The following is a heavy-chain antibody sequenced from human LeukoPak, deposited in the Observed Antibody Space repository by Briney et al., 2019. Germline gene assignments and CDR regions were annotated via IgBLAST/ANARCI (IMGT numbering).Heavy chain of an antibody. CDR2: ISGSGGST. CDR1: GFTFSSYA. CDR3: VKGANLVSVDFDY. Sequence: RGGSLRLSCAASGFTFSSYAMSWVRQAPGKGLEWVSLISGSGGSTYYADSVKGRFTISRDNSKNTLYLQMNSLRAEDTAVYYYVKGANLVSVDFDYWGQGTLVTVSS. V-gene: IGHV3-23*01. D-gene: IGHD2-15*01. J-gene: IGHJ4*02.